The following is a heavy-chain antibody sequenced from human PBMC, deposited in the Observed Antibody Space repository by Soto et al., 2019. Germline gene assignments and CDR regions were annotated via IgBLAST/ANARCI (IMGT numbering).Heavy chain of an antibody. J-gene: IGHJ6*02. CDR3: AKDLRTSTNYNYGMDV. Sequence: EVQLLESGGGLVQPGGSLRLSCAASGFTFSTYAMSWVRQAPGKGLEWVSVISASGGSTFYADSVKGRFTVSRDNSRTTLYLQVISLRVEDTAVYYCAKDLRTSTNYNYGMDVWGQGTTVSVSS. CDR2: ISASGGST. V-gene: IGHV3-23*01. CDR1: GFTFSTYA.